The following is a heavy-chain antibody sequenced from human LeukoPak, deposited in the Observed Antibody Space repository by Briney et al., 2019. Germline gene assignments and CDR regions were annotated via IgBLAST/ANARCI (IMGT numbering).Heavy chain of an antibody. CDR1: GYSISSGYY. D-gene: IGHD3-22*01. J-gene: IGHJ4*02. V-gene: IGHV4-38-2*01. Sequence: PSESLSLTCAVSGYSISSGYYWGWLRHPPGKGLECIGIIYHSGNTYYNPSLKSRVTISLGTSKNQFSLNLSSVTAPDTAVYYCARLKDSSGYYPNYFDYWGQGTLVTVSS. CDR2: IYHSGNT. CDR3: ARLKDSSGYYPNYFDY.